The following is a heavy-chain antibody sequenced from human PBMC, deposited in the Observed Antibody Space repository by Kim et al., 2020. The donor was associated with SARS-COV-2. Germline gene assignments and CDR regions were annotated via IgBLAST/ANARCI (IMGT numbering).Heavy chain of an antibody. CDR3: ARDPQGYCSGGSCYVVGWFDP. V-gene: IGHV1-3*01. D-gene: IGHD2-15*01. CDR2: INAGNGNT. Sequence: ASVKVSCKASGYTFTSYAMHWVRQAPGQRLEWMGWINAGNGNTKYSQKFQGRVTITRDTSASTAYMELSSLRSEDMAVYYCARDPQGYCSGGSCYVVGWFDPWGQGTLVTVSS. J-gene: IGHJ5*02. CDR1: GYTFTSYA.